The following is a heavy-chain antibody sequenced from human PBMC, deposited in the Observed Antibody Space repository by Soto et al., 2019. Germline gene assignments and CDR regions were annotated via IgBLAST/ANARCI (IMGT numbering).Heavy chain of an antibody. CDR2: IIPIFGTA. J-gene: IGHJ4*02. V-gene: IGHV1-69*06. D-gene: IGHD6-13*01. CDR3: ARDGEAAALEYFDY. CDR1: GGTFSSYA. Sequence: SVKVSCKASGGTFSSYAISWVRQAPGQGLEWMGGIIPIFGTANYAQKFQGRVTITADKSTSTAYMELSSLRSEDTAVYYCARDGEAAALEYFDYWGQGTLVTVSS.